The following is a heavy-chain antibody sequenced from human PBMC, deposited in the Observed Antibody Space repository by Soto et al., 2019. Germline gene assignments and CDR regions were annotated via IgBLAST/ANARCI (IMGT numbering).Heavy chain of an antibody. J-gene: IGHJ6*02. CDR2: INSDGSST. Sequence: PGGSLRLSCAASGFTFSSYWMHWVRQAPGRGLVWVSRINSDGSSTSYADSVKGRFTISRDNAKNTLYLQMNSLRAEDTAVYYCARDQIVVVPAAKNRQNYYYYYGMDVWGQGTTVTVSS. D-gene: IGHD2-2*01. CDR1: GFTFSSYW. CDR3: ARDQIVVVPAAKNRQNYYYYYGMDV. V-gene: IGHV3-74*01.